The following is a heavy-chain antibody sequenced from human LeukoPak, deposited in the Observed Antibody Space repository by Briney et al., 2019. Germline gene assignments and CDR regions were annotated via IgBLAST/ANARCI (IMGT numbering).Heavy chain of an antibody. CDR1: GFTFSSYA. CDR2: ISYDGGNK. J-gene: IGHJ4*02. CDR3: ARDFAGAAAGFKHLDY. D-gene: IGHD6-13*01. Sequence: GRSLRLSCAASGFTFSSYAMHWVRQAPGKGLEWVAVISYDGGNKYYADSVKGRFTISRDNSKNTLYLQMSSLRAEDTAVYYCARDFAGAAAGFKHLDYWGQGTLVTVSS. V-gene: IGHV3-30-3*01.